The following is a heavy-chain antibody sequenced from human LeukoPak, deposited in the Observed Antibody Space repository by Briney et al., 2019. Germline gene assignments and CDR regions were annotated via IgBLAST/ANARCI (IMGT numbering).Heavy chain of an antibody. V-gene: IGHV3-23*01. Sequence: GGSLRLSCAASGFTFSSYAMSWVRQAPGKGLEWVSAISGSGGSTYYADSVKGRFTISRDISKNTLYLQMNSLRAEDTAVYYCAKRHSEYSSSSVLGRAYYFDYWGQGTLVTVSS. CDR3: AKRHSEYSSSSVLGRAYYFDY. J-gene: IGHJ4*02. CDR2: ISGSGGST. CDR1: GFTFSSYA. D-gene: IGHD6-6*01.